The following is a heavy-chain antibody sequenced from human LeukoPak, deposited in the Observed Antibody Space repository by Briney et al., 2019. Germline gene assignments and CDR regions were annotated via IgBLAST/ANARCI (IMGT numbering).Heavy chain of an antibody. V-gene: IGHV3-21*01. CDR3: ARDRGAAVAGICSVWYFDL. Sequence: ETLSLTCTVSGGSISSSSYYWGWIRQPPGKGLEWVSSISSSSSYIYYADSVKGRFTISRDNAKNSLYLQMNSLRAEDTAVYYCARDRGAAVAGICSVWYFDLWGRGTLVTVSS. J-gene: IGHJ2*01. CDR1: GGSISSSS. CDR2: ISSSSSYI. D-gene: IGHD6-19*01.